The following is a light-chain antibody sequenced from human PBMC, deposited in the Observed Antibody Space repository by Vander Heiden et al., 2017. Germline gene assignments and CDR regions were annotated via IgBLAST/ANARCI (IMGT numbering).Light chain of an antibody. V-gene: IGLV2-23*01. CDR3: CAYASSSTWV. CDR2: EGS. CDR1: SSAVGSYNL. J-gene: IGLJ1*01. Sequence: QSALTQPASASGSPGQSITISCTGTSSAVGSYNLVSWYPPHPGKAPNLMIYEGSKRPSGVANRFSGSKSGNTASLTISGLQAEDEADYYCCAYASSSTWVFGTGTKLTVL.